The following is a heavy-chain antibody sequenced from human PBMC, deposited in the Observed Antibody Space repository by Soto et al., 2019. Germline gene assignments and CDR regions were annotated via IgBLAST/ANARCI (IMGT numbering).Heavy chain of an antibody. V-gene: IGHV1-69*06. J-gene: IGHJ4*02. Sequence: GASVKVSCKASGGTFSSYAISWVRQAPGQGLEWMGGIIPIFGTANYAQKFQGRVTITADKSTSTAYMELSSLRSEDTAVYYCARGTYYYDSSGPLGYWGQGXLVTVSS. CDR1: GGTFSSYA. CDR2: IIPIFGTA. CDR3: ARGTYYYDSSGPLGY. D-gene: IGHD3-22*01.